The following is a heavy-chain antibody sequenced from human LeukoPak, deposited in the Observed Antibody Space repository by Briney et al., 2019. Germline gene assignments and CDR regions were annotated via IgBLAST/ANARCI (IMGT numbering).Heavy chain of an antibody. CDR3: AKESWLAEHFSYYFDY. V-gene: IGHV3-30*18. CDR1: GFTFSSYG. Sequence: PGRSLRLSCAASGFTFSSYGMHWVRQAPGKGLEWVAVISYDGSNKYYADSVKSRFTISRDNSKNTLYLQMNSLRAEDTAVYYCAKESWLAEHFSYYFDYWGQGTLATVSS. CDR2: ISYDGSNK. D-gene: IGHD6-19*01. J-gene: IGHJ4*02.